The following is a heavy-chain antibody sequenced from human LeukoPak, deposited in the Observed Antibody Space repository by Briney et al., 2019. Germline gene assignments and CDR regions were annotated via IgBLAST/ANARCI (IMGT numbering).Heavy chain of an antibody. CDR3: AKGYCSGGSCAYYFDY. Sequence: GTLSLTCAVSGGSISSSNWWSWVRQPPGKGLEWVSAISGSGGSTYYADSVKGRFTISRDNSKNTLYLQMNSLRAEDTAVYYCAKGYCSGGSCAYYFDYWGQGTLVTVSS. CDR1: GGSISSSN. CDR2: ISGSGGST. D-gene: IGHD2-15*01. J-gene: IGHJ4*02. V-gene: IGHV3-23*01.